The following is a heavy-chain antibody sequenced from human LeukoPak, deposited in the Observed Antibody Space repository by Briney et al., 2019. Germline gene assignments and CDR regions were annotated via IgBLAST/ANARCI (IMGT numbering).Heavy chain of an antibody. Sequence: GGSLRLSCAGAGFSFSSYGMHWVRQAPGKGLEWVAVISYDGGTKFYADSVKGRFTISRDNSKNTLYLQMDSLRAEDTAVCYCAKVFTPNSWPKYYFDYWGQGTLVTVSS. CDR2: ISYDGGTK. CDR1: GFSFSSYG. CDR3: AKVFTPNSWPKYYFDY. J-gene: IGHJ4*02. D-gene: IGHD6-13*01. V-gene: IGHV3-30*18.